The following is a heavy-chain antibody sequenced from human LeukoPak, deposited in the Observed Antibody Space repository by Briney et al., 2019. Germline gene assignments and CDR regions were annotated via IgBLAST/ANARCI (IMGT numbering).Heavy chain of an antibody. CDR3: ARASSSWYGGG. CDR2: ISYDGSNK. Sequence: GGSLRLSCAASGFTFSSYGMHWVRQAPGKGLEWVAVISYDGSNKYYADSVKGRFTISRDNSKNTLYLQMNSLRADDTAVYYCARASSSWYGGGWGQGTLVTVSS. D-gene: IGHD6-13*01. V-gene: IGHV3-30*03. CDR1: GFTFSSYG. J-gene: IGHJ4*02.